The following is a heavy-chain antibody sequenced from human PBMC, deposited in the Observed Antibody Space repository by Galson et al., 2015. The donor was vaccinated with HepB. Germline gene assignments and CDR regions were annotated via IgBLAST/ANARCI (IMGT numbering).Heavy chain of an antibody. V-gene: IGHV3-23*01. CDR3: AKDRYYYGSGFDY. Sequence: SLRLSCAASGFTFSSYAMSWVRQAPGKGLEWVSAISGSGGSTYYADSVKGRFTISRDNSKNTLYLQMNSLRAEDTAVYYCAKDRYYYGSGFDYWGQGTLVTVSS. CDR2: ISGSGGST. CDR1: GFTFSSYA. D-gene: IGHD3-10*01. J-gene: IGHJ4*02.